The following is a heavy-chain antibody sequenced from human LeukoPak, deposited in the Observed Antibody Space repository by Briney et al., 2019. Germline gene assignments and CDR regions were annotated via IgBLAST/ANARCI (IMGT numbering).Heavy chain of an antibody. CDR2: ISSNGGST. CDR1: GFTFSRYA. V-gene: IGHV3-64*01. Sequence: PGXSLRLSCAASGFTFSRYAMHWVRQAQGKGVEYVSAISSNGGSTYYANSVKGRFTISRDNSKSTLYLQMGSLRAEHMAVYYCARPRGYSSSAGTRSYYFDYWGQGTLVTVSS. CDR3: ARPRGYSSSAGTRSYYFDY. J-gene: IGHJ4*02. D-gene: IGHD6-6*01.